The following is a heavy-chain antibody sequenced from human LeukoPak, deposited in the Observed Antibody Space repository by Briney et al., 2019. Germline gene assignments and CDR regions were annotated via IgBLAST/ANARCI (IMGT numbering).Heavy chain of an antibody. V-gene: IGHV4-39*01. CDR2: IYYSGST. CDR1: GGSISSSSYY. Sequence: SETLSLTCTVSGGSISSSSYYWGWLRQPPGKGREWSGSIYYSGSTYYNPSLKSRVTISVGKAQNQFPLKLRSGHAADTAVVYCSAAGWGVTGWFDPWGQGTLVTVSS. CDR3: SAAGWGVTGWFDP. D-gene: IGHD6-19*01. J-gene: IGHJ5*02.